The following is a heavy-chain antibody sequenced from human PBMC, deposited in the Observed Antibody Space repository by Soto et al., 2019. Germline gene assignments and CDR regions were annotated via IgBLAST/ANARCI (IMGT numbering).Heavy chain of an antibody. CDR3: TTEYSSGWFDFDY. CDR1: GFPFSNAW. D-gene: IGHD6-19*01. CDR2: IKSKTDGGTT. Sequence: GGSLRLSCAASGFPFSNAWMNWVRQAPGKGLEWVGRIKSKTDGGTTDYAAPVKGRFTISRDDSKNTLYLQMNSLKTEDTAVYYCTTEYSSGWFDFDYWGQGTLVTVSS. V-gene: IGHV3-15*07. J-gene: IGHJ4*02.